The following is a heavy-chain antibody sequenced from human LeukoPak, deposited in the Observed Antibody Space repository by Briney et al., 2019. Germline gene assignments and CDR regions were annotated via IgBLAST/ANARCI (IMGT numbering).Heavy chain of an antibody. CDR1: GGSISSGSYY. CDR2: IYTSGCT. CDR3: ARADIVGATFDY. Sequence: SETLSLTCTVSGGSISSGSYYWSWIRQPAGKGLEWIGRIYTSGCTNYNPSLKSRVTISVDRSKNQFSLKLSSVTAADTAVYYCARADIVGATFDYWGQGTLVTVSS. J-gene: IGHJ4*02. D-gene: IGHD1-26*01. V-gene: IGHV4-61*02.